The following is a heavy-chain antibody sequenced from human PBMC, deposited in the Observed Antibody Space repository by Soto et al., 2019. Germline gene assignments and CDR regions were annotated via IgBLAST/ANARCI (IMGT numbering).Heavy chain of an antibody. D-gene: IGHD2-15*01. CDR2: IYHSGST. CDR1: GGSISSGGYS. J-gene: IGHJ4*02. CDR3: ARGQVVAAQH. Sequence: QLQLQESGSGLVKPSQTLSLTCAVSGGSISSGGYSWSWIRQPPGKGLEWIGYIYHSGSTYYNPSPKSRATISVDRAKNQFSLKLSSVTAADTAVYSCARGQVVAAQHWGQGTLVTVSS. V-gene: IGHV4-30-2*01.